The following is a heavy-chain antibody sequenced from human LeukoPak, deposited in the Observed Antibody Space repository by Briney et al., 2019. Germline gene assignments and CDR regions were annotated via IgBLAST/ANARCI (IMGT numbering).Heavy chain of an antibody. CDR2: IYSGGST. CDR3: ARDSLRTALYYMDV. Sequence: GGSLRLSCAASGFTVSSNYMSWVRQAPGKGLEWVSIIYSGGSTFYADSVKGRFTISRDQSKNTLYLQMNSLRTEDTAVYYCARDSLRTALYYMDVWGKGTTVTVSS. V-gene: IGHV3-53*05. CDR1: GFTVSSNY. J-gene: IGHJ6*03.